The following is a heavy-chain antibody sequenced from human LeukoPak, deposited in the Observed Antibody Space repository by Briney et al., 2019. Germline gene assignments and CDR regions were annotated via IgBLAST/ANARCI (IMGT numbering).Heavy chain of an antibody. Sequence: RPSQTLSLTCTVSGGSINGYFWSWIRQPPGKGLEWLGHVYFSGSTKYNPSLKSRVAILIDTSKNQSSLKLSSVTAADTAVYYCARGQTAAGEIWYFDYWGQGSLVTVAS. D-gene: IGHD6-13*01. CDR3: ARGQTAAGEIWYFDY. CDR2: VYFSGST. V-gene: IGHV4-59*01. J-gene: IGHJ4*02. CDR1: GGSINGYF.